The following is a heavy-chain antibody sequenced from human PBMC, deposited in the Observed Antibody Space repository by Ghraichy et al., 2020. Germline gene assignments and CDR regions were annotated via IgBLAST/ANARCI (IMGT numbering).Heavy chain of an antibody. Sequence: SETLSLTCAVYGGSFSGYYWSWIRQPPGKGLEWIGEINHSGSTNYNPSLKSRVTISVDTSKNQFSLKLSSVTAADTAMYYCARAGGMDVWGQGTTVTVSS. CDR3: ARAGGMDV. J-gene: IGHJ6*02. V-gene: IGHV4-34*01. D-gene: IGHD7-27*01. CDR2: INHSGST. CDR1: GGSFSGYY.